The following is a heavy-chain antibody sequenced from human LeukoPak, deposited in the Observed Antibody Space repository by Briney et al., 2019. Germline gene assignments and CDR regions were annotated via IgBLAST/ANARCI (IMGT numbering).Heavy chain of an antibody. CDR2: INPNSGGT. CDR1: GYTFTGYY. CDR3: ARGLDSSGYSMLRDAFDI. D-gene: IGHD3-22*01. V-gene: IGHV1-2*04. Sequence: ASVKVSCKASGYTFTGYYMHWVRQAPGRGLEWMGWINPNSGGTNYAQKFQGWVTMTRDTSISTAYMELSRLRSDDTAVYYCARGLDSSGYSMLRDAFDIWGQGTMVTVSS. J-gene: IGHJ3*02.